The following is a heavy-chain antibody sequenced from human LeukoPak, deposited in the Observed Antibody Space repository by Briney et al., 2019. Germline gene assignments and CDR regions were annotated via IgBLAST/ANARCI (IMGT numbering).Heavy chain of an antibody. CDR2: ISGSGGST. Sequence: PGGSLRLSCAASGFTFSSYGMSWVRQAPGKGLEWVSAISGSGGSTYYADSVKGRFTISRDNSKNTLYLQMNSLRAEDTAVYYCAKSEGGSGYYLFDAFDIWGQGTMVTVSS. CDR3: AKSEGGSGYYLFDAFDI. CDR1: GFTFSSYG. V-gene: IGHV3-23*01. J-gene: IGHJ3*02. D-gene: IGHD3-22*01.